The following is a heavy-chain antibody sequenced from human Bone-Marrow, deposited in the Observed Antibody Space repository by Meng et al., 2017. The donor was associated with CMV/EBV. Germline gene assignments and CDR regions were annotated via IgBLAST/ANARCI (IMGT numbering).Heavy chain of an antibody. V-gene: IGHV1-69*08. J-gene: IGHJ4*02. CDR3: TRLDYLTSSDLTY. CDR2: IIPLLDTA. CDR1: GGTFTSYT. D-gene: IGHD3-16*01. Sequence: SVKVSCKASGGTFTSYTYTWVRQAPGQGLEWMGRIIPLLDTADYARKLQGRVTITADKSTSTVYMELTSLTSDDTAVYYCTRLDYLTSSDLTYWGQGKLVTVSS.